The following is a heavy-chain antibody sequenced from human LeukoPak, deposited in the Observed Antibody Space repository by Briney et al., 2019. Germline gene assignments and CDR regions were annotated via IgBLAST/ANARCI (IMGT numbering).Heavy chain of an antibody. CDR1: GFTFSIYV. J-gene: IGHJ4*02. V-gene: IGHV3-23*01. CDR3: AGQSGYTYDPDY. Sequence: PGGSLRLSCAASGFTFSIYVMSWLRQAPGKGLEWVSGISGRGDSTYYADSVKGRSTISRDNSKNTLYLQMTSLRAEDTAVYYCAGQSGYTYDPDYWGQGTPVTVSS. CDR2: ISGRGDST. D-gene: IGHD5-18*01.